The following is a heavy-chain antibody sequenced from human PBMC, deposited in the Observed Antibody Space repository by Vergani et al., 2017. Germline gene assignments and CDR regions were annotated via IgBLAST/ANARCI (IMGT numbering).Heavy chain of an antibody. V-gene: IGHV3-21*01. J-gene: IGHJ6*02. Sequence: EVQLVESGGGLVKPGGSLRLSCAASGFTFSSYSMNWVRQAPGKGLEWVSSISSSSSSIYYADSVKGRFTISRDNAKNSLYLQMNRLRAEDTAVYYCARVTYSSMDVWGQGTTVTVSS. CDR2: ISSSSSSI. CDR3: ARVTYSSMDV. D-gene: IGHD3-16*01. CDR1: GFTFSSYS.